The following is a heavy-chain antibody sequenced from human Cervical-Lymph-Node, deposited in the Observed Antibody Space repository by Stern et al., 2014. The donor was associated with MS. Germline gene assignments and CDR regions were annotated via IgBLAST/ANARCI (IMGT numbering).Heavy chain of an antibody. V-gene: IGHV1-2*02. J-gene: IGHJ3*01. CDR2: INPNTGAT. CDR3: ARGIRYSWNNNAPAFDV. D-gene: IGHD1/OR15-1a*01. Sequence: QMQLVQYGAEVKKPGASVKVSCKGSGYTFTAYYIQWVRQAPGQGLEWMGWINPNTGATNNAQKFQGRVTMTRDTYISTVYMELSSLTSDDMAVYYCARGIRYSWNNNAPAFDVWGQGTMVTVS. CDR1: GYTFTAYY.